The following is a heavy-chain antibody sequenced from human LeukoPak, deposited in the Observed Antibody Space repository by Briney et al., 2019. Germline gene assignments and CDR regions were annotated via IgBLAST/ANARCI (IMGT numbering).Heavy chain of an antibody. J-gene: IGHJ4*02. CDR3: AKVFRGFDAYYFDY. CDR2: ISGSGGST. CDR1: GFTFSDYY. Sequence: PGGSLRLSCAASGFTFSDYYMSWIRQAPGKGLEWVSAISGSGGSTYYADSVKGRFTISRDNSKNTLYLQMNSLRAEDTAVYYCAKVFRGFDAYYFDYWGQGTLVTVSS. V-gene: IGHV3-23*01. D-gene: IGHD3-10*01.